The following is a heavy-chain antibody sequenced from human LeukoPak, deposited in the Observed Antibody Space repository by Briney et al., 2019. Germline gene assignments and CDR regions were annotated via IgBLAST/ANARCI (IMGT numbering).Heavy chain of an antibody. CDR1: GLHFSGTA. V-gene: IGHV3-23*01. CDR3: AKDGAQYSSGPECDP. D-gene: IGHD6-19*01. Sequence: PGGSLRLSCAASGLHFSGTAMSWVRQAPGKGLEWVSAISHDGMNAYYADSVKGRFTISRDNSKKTVSLEMSSQTAADTGVYYCAKDGAQYSSGPECDPRGQGALVTVSP. CDR2: ISHDGMNA. J-gene: IGHJ5*02.